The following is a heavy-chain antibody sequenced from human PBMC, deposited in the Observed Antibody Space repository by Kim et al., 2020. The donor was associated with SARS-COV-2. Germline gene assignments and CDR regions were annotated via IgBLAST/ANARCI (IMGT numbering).Heavy chain of an antibody. CDR1: GFTFSSYS. CDR3: ARDYGLGSNSNYYYYGM. V-gene: IGHV3-7*03. D-gene: IGHD3-10*01. Sequence: GGSLRLSCAASGFTFSSYSMSWVRQAPGKGLEWVANIKHDGSEKYYVDSVKGRFTISRDNAKNSLYLQMNSLRAEDTAVYYCARDYGLGSNSNYYYYGM. J-gene: IGHJ6*01. CDR2: IKHDGSEK.